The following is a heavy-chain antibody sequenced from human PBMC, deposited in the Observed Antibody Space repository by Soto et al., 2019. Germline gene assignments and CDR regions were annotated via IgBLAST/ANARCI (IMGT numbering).Heavy chain of an antibody. CDR3: AKFSYDSSGYLFDY. D-gene: IGHD3-22*01. J-gene: IGHJ4*02. Sequence: GGSLRLSCAASGFTFSSYAMSWVRQAPGKGLEWVSAISGSGVSTYYADSVKGRFTISRDNSKNTLYLQMNSLRAEDTAVYYCAKFSYDSSGYLFDYWGQGTLVTVSS. CDR1: GFTFSSYA. CDR2: ISGSGVST. V-gene: IGHV3-23*01.